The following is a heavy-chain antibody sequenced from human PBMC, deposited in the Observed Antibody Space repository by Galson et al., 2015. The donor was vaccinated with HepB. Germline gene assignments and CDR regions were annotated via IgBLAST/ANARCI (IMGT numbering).Heavy chain of an antibody. Sequence: SLRLSCAASGFTFSSYSMNWVRQAPGKGLEWVSSISSSSSYIYYADSVKGRFTISRDNAKNSLYLQMNSLRAEDTAVYYCARSVEAITIFAVWGQGTTVTVSS. CDR3: ARSVEAITIFAV. J-gene: IGHJ6*02. D-gene: IGHD3-9*01. CDR1: GFTFSSYS. CDR2: ISSSSSYI. V-gene: IGHV3-21*01.